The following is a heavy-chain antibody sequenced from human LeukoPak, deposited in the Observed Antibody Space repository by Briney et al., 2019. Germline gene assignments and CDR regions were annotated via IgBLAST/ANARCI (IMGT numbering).Heavy chain of an antibody. D-gene: IGHD2-21*02. Sequence: GGALRLSCAASGFTFSNYGMTWFRQAPGKGLEGVSPLTDSGSNTYYADSVRGRFTISSDNPKSTLYLQMHSLRAEDTAIHYCAKVDCGSYGCRRVDYWGQGTLVTVSS. V-gene: IGHV3-23*01. CDR2: LTDSGSNT. J-gene: IGHJ4*02. CDR1: GFTFSNYG. CDR3: AKVDCGSYGCRRVDY.